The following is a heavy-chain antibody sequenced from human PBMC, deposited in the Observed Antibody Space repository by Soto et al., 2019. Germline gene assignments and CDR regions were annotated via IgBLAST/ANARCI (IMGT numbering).Heavy chain of an antibody. Sequence: EVQLVESGGGLVQPGGSLRLSCAASGFTFSSYWMHWVRQAPGKGLVWVSRINSDGSSTSYADSVEGRFTISRDNAKNTLYLQMNSLRAEDTAVYYCAIRASYYDSSGYFDYWGQGTLVTVSS. CDR1: GFTFSSYW. CDR2: INSDGSST. J-gene: IGHJ4*02. CDR3: AIRASYYDSSGYFDY. V-gene: IGHV3-74*01. D-gene: IGHD3-22*01.